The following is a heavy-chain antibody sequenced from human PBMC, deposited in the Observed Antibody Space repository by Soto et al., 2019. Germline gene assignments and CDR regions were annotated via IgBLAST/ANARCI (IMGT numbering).Heavy chain of an antibody. Sequence: EVQLLESGGGLVQPGGSLRLSCAASGFTFSSYAMSWVRQAPGKGLEWVSAISGSGGSTYYADSVKGRFTISRDNSKNTLYLQMNSLRAEDTAVYYCAKVAEVVVAATLCSFDYWGQGDLVTVSS. CDR1: GFTFSSYA. CDR2: ISGSGGST. V-gene: IGHV3-23*01. J-gene: IGHJ4*02. CDR3: AKVAEVVVAATLCSFDY. D-gene: IGHD2-15*01.